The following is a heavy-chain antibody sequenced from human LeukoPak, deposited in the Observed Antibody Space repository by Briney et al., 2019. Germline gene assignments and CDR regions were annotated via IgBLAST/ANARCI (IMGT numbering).Heavy chain of an antibody. CDR3: ARLPEIVGDTRRFNY. J-gene: IGHJ4*02. Sequence: SETLSLTCTVSGASISSTTYYWGWIRQPPGKGLEWIGSGHYSGSTYYNPSLESRITISADTSKNQFSLKLSSVTAADTAAYYCARLPEIVGDTRRFNYWGQGTLVTVSS. V-gene: IGHV4-39*01. CDR1: GASISSTTYY. CDR2: GHYSGST. D-gene: IGHD1-26*01.